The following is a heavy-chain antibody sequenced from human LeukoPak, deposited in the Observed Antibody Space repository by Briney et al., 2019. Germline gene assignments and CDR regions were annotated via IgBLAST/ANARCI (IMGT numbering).Heavy chain of an antibody. CDR2: IYNCGRT. CDR3: ARGGRGGLSTMVRGVLGRGFQLDY. J-gene: IGHJ4*02. Sequence: PSETLSLTCAVSGGSISSGYWTGIRQPPGRGLEGIGYIYNCGRTKYNPPRQSRVPIPVHTSKHQFFLKLNSVTAADTAEYYCARGGRGGLSTMVRGVLGRGFQLDYWGEGALVTVSS. V-gene: IGHV4-59*01. CDR1: GGSISSGY. D-gene: IGHD3-10*01.